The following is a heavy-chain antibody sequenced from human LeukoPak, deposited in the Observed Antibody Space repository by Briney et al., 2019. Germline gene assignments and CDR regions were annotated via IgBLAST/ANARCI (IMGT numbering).Heavy chain of an antibody. CDR1: GGTFSSYA. V-gene: IGHV1-69*13. D-gene: IGHD5/OR15-5a*01. CDR2: IIPIFGTA. CDR3: ATVYKPPYYYYMDV. Sequence: SVKVSFKASGGTFSSYAISWVRQAPGQGLEWMGGIIPIFGTANYAQKFQGRVTITADESTSTAYMELSSLRSEDTAVYYCATVYKPPYYYYMDVWGKGTTVTVSS. J-gene: IGHJ6*03.